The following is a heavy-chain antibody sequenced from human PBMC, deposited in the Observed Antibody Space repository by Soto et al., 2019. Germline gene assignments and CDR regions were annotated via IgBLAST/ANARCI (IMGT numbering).Heavy chain of an antibody. V-gene: IGHV3-30*18. CDR1: GFTFSSYG. Sequence: QVQLVESGGGVVQPGRSLRLSCAASGFTFSSYGMHWVRQAPGKGLEWVAVISYDGSNKYYADSVKGRFTISRDNSTNALYVQLNSLRAEDTAVYYCAKLGGLITMAHWGQGTLVTVSS. D-gene: IGHD3-10*01. J-gene: IGHJ4*02. CDR3: AKLGGLITMAH. CDR2: ISYDGSNK.